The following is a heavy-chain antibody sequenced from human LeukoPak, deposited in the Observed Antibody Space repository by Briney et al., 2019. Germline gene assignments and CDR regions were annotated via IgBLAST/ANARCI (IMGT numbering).Heavy chain of an antibody. CDR2: INSNNGGT. Sequence: GASVKVSCKASGYTFTGYYMHWVRQAPGQGLEWMGWINSNNGGTNYAQKFEGGVTMTRDTSISVAYMELSRLTSDDTAVYYCARDLTSSRENAFDIWGQGTMVTVSS. CDR3: ARDLTSSRENAFDI. V-gene: IGHV1-2*02. CDR1: GYTFTGYY. J-gene: IGHJ3*02. D-gene: IGHD6-6*01.